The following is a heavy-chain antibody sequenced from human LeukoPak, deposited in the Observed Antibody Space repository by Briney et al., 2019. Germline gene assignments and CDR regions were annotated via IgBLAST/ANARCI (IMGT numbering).Heavy chain of an antibody. Sequence: GGSLRLSCGASGFAFSSHGMHWVRQAPGKGLEWLTIIWYDGSEKYYADSVKGRFTVSRDDSKNTVYLQMNSLRAEDTAVYYCGKDLGSSARYLDRVDYWGQGTLVTVSS. V-gene: IGHV3-33*06. J-gene: IGHJ4*02. D-gene: IGHD2-2*01. CDR2: IWYDGSEK. CDR1: GFAFSSHG. CDR3: GKDLGSSARYLDRVDY.